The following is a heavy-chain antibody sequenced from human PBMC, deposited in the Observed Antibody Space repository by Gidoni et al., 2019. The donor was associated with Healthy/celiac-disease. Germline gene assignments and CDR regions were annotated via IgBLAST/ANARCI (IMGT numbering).Heavy chain of an antibody. D-gene: IGHD2-2*01. V-gene: IGHV3-7*03. Sequence: EVQLVESGGGLVKPGGSLRLSCADSGFTFSSYWMSCVRQAPGKGLEWWANIKQDGSEKYYVDSVKGRFTISRDNAKNSLYLQINSLRAEDTAVYYFARAVMTSYCSSTSCFPEIFDYWGQGTLVTVSS. J-gene: IGHJ4*02. CDR2: IKQDGSEK. CDR3: ARAVMTSYCSSTSCFPEIFDY. CDR1: GFTFSSYW.